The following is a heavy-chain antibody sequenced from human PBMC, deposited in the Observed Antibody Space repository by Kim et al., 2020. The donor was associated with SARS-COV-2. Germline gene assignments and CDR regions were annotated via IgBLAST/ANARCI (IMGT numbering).Heavy chain of an antibody. CDR1: GYTFTSYA. CDR2: INTNTGNP. V-gene: IGHV7-4-1*02. D-gene: IGHD3-22*01. CDR3: ARETHAYYDSSAYEWYFDY. J-gene: IGHJ4*02. Sequence: ASVKVSCKASGYTFTSYAMNWVRQAPGQGLEWMGWINTNTGNPTYAQGFTGRFVFSLDTSVSTAYLQISSLKAEDTAVYYCARETHAYYDSSAYEWYFDYWGQGTLVTVSS.